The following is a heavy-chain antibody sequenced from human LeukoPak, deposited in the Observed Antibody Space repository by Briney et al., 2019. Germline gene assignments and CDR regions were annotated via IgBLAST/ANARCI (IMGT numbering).Heavy chain of an antibody. V-gene: IGHV1-46*01. D-gene: IGHD6-19*01. CDR3: ARDSSGWFPLSRPLPNWFDP. CDR1: GYTFTSYY. J-gene: IGHJ5*02. CDR2: INPSGGST. Sequence: ASVKVSCKASGYTFTSYYMHWVRQAPGQGLEWMGIINPSGGSTSYAQKFQGRVTMTRDTSTSTAYMELSSLRAEDTAVYYCARDSSGWFPLSRPLPNWFDPWGQGTLVTVSS.